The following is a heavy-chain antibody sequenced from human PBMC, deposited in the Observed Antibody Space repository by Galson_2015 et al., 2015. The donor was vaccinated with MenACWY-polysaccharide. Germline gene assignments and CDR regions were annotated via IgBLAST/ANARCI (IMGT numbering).Heavy chain of an antibody. Sequence: QSGAEVKKPGESLTISCKGSGYSFTSNWIGWVRQMPGKGLKWMGIIYPADSDTGYSPSFQGQVTISADKSISTAYLQWSSLKASDTAVYYCARLSATGTVTFDYWGQGTLVTVSS. D-gene: IGHD4-17*01. CDR1: GYSFTSNW. V-gene: IGHV5-51*03. J-gene: IGHJ4*02. CDR2: IYPADSDT. CDR3: ARLSATGTVTFDY.